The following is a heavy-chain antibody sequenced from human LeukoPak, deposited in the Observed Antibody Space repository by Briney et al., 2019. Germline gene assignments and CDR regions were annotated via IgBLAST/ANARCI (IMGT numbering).Heavy chain of an antibody. J-gene: IGHJ4*02. CDR3: ARGIQLRALEDYFDY. CDR2: IWYDGSNK. CDR1: GFTFSSYG. D-gene: IGHD5-18*01. V-gene: IGHV3-33*01. Sequence: GGSLRLSCAASGFTFSSYGMHWVRQAPGKGLEWVAVIWYDGSNKYYADSVKGRFTISRDNSKNTLYLQMNGLRAEDTAVYYCARGIQLRALEDYFDYWGQGTLVTVFS.